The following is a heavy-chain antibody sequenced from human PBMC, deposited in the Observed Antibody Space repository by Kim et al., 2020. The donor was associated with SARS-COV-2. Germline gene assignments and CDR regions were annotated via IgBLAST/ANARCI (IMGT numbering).Heavy chain of an antibody. CDR3: ARDRGYSGYDFHY. CDR2: ISSSSSYI. Sequence: GGSLRLSCAASGFTFSSYSMNWVRQAPGKGLEWVSSISSSSSYIYYADSVKGRFTISGDNAKNSLYLQMNSLRAEDTAVYYCARDRGYSGYDFHYWGQGTLVTVSS. V-gene: IGHV3-21*01. J-gene: IGHJ4*02. CDR1: GFTFSSYS. D-gene: IGHD5-12*01.